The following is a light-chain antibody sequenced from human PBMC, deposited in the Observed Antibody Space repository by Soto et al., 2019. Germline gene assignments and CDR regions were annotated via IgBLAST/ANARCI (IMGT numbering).Light chain of an antibody. CDR2: AAS. Sequence: DIQMTQSPSSLSASVGDRVTITCRASQGISNYLAWYQQKPGKVPKLLIYAASTLQSGVPSRFSGSGSGTDFTLTISSLQPEDVANYYCQKYNSAPPWTFGQGTKV. V-gene: IGKV1-27*01. CDR3: QKYNSAPPWT. J-gene: IGKJ1*01. CDR1: QGISNY.